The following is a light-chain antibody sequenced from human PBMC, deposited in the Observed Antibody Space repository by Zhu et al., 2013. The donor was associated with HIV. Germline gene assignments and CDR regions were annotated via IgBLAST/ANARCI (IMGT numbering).Light chain of an antibody. CDR3: QQYGSSPRKWT. V-gene: IGKV3-20*01. CDR1: QSVSSSF. J-gene: IGKJ1*01. CDR2: ETS. Sequence: DIVLTQSPGTLSLSPGDTATLSCRASQSVSSSFLAWYQQKIGQPPRLLMYETSTRAAGIPARFSGSGSVRDFTLTITGLEPEDFAVYYCQQYGSSPRKWTFGQGTKVEIK.